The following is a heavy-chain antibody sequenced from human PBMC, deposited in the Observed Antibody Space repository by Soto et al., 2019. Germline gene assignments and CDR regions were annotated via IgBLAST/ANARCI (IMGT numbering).Heavy chain of an antibody. Sequence: SGKVCCKASGYTFTSYGISWVRQAPGQGLEWMGWISAYNGNTNYAQKLQGRVTMTTDTSTSTAYMELRSLRSDDTAVYYCARGGSYGDLRNNWFDPWGQGTLVTVSS. D-gene: IGHD4-17*01. V-gene: IGHV1-18*01. J-gene: IGHJ5*02. CDR2: ISAYNGNT. CDR3: ARGGSYGDLRNNWFDP. CDR1: GYTFTSYG.